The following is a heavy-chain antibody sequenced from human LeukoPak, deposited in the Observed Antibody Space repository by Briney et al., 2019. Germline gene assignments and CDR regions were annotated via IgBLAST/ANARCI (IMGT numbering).Heavy chain of an antibody. D-gene: IGHD6-13*01. CDR3: ARDGVTGGSSWYYYYYYMDV. CDR1: GGSFSGYY. Sequence: LSLTCAVYGGSFSGYYWSWIRQAPGKGLEWVSYISSSGSTIYYADSVKGRFTISRDNAKNSLYLQMNSLRAEDTAVYYCARDGVTGGSSWYYYYYYMDVWGKGTTVTVSS. CDR2: ISSSGSTI. V-gene: IGHV3-11*04. J-gene: IGHJ6*03.